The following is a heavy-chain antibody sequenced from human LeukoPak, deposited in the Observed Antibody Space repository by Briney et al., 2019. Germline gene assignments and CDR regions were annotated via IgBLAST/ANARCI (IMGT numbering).Heavy chain of an antibody. CDR3: AKGVEDSGIYYYYYMDV. V-gene: IGHV3-23*01. CDR2: VSGSGVST. D-gene: IGHD2-15*01. J-gene: IGHJ6*03. Sequence: GGSLRLSCAASGFTFSSYTFSTFALTWVRQAPGKGLECVSAVSGSGVSTYYAHSVKGRFTISRDNSKNTLYLQMNGLRAEDTAVYYCAKGVEDSGIYYYYYMDVWGKGTTVTVS. CDR1: GFTFSSYTFSTFA.